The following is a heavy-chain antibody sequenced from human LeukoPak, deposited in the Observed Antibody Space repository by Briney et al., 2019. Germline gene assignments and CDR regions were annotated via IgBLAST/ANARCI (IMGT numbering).Heavy chain of an antibody. V-gene: IGHV3-21*01. CDR2: ISSSSSYI. J-gene: IGHJ4*02. D-gene: IGHD6-19*01. CDR1: GFTFSSYS. CDR3: ASFSSGLPKYYFDY. Sequence: PGGSLRLSCAASGFTFSSYSMNWVRHAPGKGLEWVSSISSSSSYIYYADSVKGRFTISRDNAKNSLYLQMNSLRAEDTAVYYCASFSSGLPKYYFDYWGQGTLVTVSS.